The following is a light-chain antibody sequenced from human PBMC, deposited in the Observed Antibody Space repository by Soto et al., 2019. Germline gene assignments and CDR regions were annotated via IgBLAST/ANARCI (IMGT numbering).Light chain of an antibody. CDR3: QQYHNWPPVT. CDR2: GAS. Sequence: EIVMTQSPATLSVSPGERATLSCRASQSVSSNLAWYQQKPGQAPRLLIYGASTRATGIPARFSGSESGTDFNLTISSLQSEDFAVYFCQQYHNWPPVTFGQGTRLEIK. CDR1: QSVSSN. V-gene: IGKV3-15*01. J-gene: IGKJ5*01.